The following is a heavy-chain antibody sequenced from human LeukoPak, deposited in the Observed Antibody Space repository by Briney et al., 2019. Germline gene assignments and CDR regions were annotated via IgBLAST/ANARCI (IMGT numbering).Heavy chain of an antibody. CDR1: GFTFSSYA. Sequence: PGGSLRLSCAASGFTFSSYAMSWVRQAPGKGLEWVSAISGSGGSTYYADSVKGRFTISRDNSKNTLYLQMNSLRAEDTAVYYCEQRYSSSSGVYYGMDVWGQGTTVTVSS. CDR2: ISGSGGST. D-gene: IGHD6-6*01. CDR3: EQRYSSSSGVYYGMDV. V-gene: IGHV3-23*01. J-gene: IGHJ6*02.